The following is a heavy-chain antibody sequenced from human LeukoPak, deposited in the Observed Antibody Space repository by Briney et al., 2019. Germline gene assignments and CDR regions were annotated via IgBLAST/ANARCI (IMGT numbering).Heavy chain of an antibody. CDR1: GFTFSSYG. J-gene: IGHJ6*03. Sequence: GGSLRLSCAASGFTFSSYGMHWVRQAPGKGLEWVAVIWYGRSNKYYADSVKGRFTISRDNSKNTLYLQMNSLRAEDTAVYYCARAAYCSSTSCYYGYYYYMDVWGKGTTVTLSS. CDR3: ARAAYCSSTSCYYGYYYYMDV. CDR2: IWYGRSNK. V-gene: IGHV3-33*01. D-gene: IGHD2-2*01.